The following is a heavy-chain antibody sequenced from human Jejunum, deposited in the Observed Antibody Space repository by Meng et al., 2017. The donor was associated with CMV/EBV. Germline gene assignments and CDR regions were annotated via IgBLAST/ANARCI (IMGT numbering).Heavy chain of an antibody. CDR2: VNPSSGNT. D-gene: IGHD4-17*01. Sequence: QVQLVQSGAEVKKPGASVKVSCKASGYNFTSYDINWVRQATGQGLESMGWVNPSSGNTGYAQTFQGRVTMTRNTSISTVYMELSSLKSDDTAVYYCARGPYGDYKFDYWGQGTLVTVSS. CDR1: GYNFTSYD. J-gene: IGHJ4*02. V-gene: IGHV1-8*01. CDR3: ARGPYGDYKFDY.